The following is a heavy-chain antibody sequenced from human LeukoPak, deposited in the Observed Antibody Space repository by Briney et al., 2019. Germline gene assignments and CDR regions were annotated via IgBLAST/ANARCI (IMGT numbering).Heavy chain of an antibody. CDR1: GFTFSSNV. Sequence: PGRPLRLSCAASGFTFSSNVMYWVRQAPGKGLEWVAVISYDGSNKYYADSVKGRFTISRDNPKNTVYLQMNSLRAEDTAVYYCARVGGSYSYYFDYWGQGTLVTVSS. CDR3: ARVGGSYSYYFDY. J-gene: IGHJ4*02. CDR2: ISYDGSNK. V-gene: IGHV3-30*03. D-gene: IGHD1-26*01.